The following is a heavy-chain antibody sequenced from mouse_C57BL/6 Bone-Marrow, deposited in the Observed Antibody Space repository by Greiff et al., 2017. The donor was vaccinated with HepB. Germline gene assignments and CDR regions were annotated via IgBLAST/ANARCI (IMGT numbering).Heavy chain of an antibody. D-gene: IGHD2-3*01. V-gene: IGHV1-26*01. CDR2: INPNNGGT. Sequence: EVQLQQSGPELVKPGASVKISCKASGYTFTDYYMNWVKQSHGKSLEWIGDINPNNGGTSYNQKFKGKATLTVDKSSSTAYMELRSLTSEDSAVYYWERGRVCDGYYNDYWGQGTTLTVSS. CDR3: ERGRVCDGYYNDY. CDR1: GYTFTDYY. J-gene: IGHJ2*01.